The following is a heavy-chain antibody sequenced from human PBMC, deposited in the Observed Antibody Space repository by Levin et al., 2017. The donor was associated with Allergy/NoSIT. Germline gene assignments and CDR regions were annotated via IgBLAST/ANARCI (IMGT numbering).Heavy chain of an antibody. CDR2: FYYSGDT. Sequence: SETLSLTCSVSGGSISGSTFYWGWIRQPPGKGLEWIGSFYYSGDTYYNPSLRSRVTISVDTSKNQFSLRGSSVSAADTAVYYCARDRGFYDDSSYFYHYGMDVWGQGTTVTVSS. CDR1: GGSISGSTFY. J-gene: IGHJ6*02. V-gene: IGHV4-39*07. CDR3: ARDRGFYDDSSYFYHYGMDV. D-gene: IGHD4-17*01.